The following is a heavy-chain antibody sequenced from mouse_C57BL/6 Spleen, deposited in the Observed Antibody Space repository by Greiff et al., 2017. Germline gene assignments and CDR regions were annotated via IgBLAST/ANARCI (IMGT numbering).Heavy chain of an antibody. CDR2: IYPRSGST. D-gene: IGHD2-4*01. V-gene: IGHV1-81*01. CDR1: GYTFTSYG. Sequence: VHLVESGAELARPGASVTLSCKASGYTFTSYGISWVKQTTGQGLEWIGDIYPRSGSTYYNEKFKGKATLTADKSYSTAYIELRSLTSEDSAVYFCARRVDYDYDGYAMDYWGQGTSVTVSS. J-gene: IGHJ4*01. CDR3: ARRVDYDYDGYAMDY.